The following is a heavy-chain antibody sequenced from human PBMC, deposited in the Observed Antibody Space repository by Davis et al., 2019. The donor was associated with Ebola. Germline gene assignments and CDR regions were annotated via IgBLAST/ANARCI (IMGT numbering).Heavy chain of an antibody. V-gene: IGHV1-8*01. CDR3: ARDVEVVGIAAGSYLYYYYGMDV. CDR1: GYTFTSYD. D-gene: IGHD3-10*01. CDR2: MNPNSGNT. J-gene: IGHJ6*02. Sequence: ASVKVSCKASGYTFTSYDINWVRQAPGQGLEWMGWMNPNSGNTGYAQKFQGRVTMTRNTSISTAYMELSSLRSEDTAVYYCARDVEVVGIAAGSYLYYYYGMDVWGQGTTVTVSS.